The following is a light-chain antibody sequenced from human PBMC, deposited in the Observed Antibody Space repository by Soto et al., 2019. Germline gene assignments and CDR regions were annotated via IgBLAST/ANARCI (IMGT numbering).Light chain of an antibody. Sequence: DIRMTQSPSSLSASVGDRVNITCRASKSISSYLNWYQHKPGTAPKLLIYAAYRLQSGVPSRFTGSGSRTDFTLTISSLQPEDFATYFCQQSNSSPYTFDQGTRLEIK. CDR1: KSISSY. CDR2: AAY. V-gene: IGKV1-39*01. J-gene: IGKJ2*01. CDR3: QQSNSSPYT.